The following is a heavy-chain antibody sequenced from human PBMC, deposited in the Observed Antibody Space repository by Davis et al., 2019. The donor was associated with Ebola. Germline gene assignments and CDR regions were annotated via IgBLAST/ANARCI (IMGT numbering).Heavy chain of an antibody. CDR2: INHSGST. CDR1: GGSFSGYY. CDR3: ARHWVNRYCSGGSCHLYYYYGMDV. Sequence: SETLSLTCAVYGGSFSGYYWSWIRQPPGKGLKWIGEINHSGSTNYNPSLKSRVTISVDTSKNQFSLKLSSVTAADTAVYYCARHWVNRYCSGGSCHLYYYYGMDVWGKGTTVTVSS. J-gene: IGHJ6*04. D-gene: IGHD2-15*01. V-gene: IGHV4-34*01.